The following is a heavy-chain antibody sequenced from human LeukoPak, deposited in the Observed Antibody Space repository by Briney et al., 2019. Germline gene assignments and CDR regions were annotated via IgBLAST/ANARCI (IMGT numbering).Heavy chain of an antibody. CDR2: INPNSGGT. J-gene: IGHJ4*02. CDR3: ARWGIAAANYDY. V-gene: IGHV1-2*06. CDR1: GYTFTSYY. Sequence: ASVKVSCKASGYTFTSYYMHWVRQAPGQGLEWMGRINPNSGGTNYAQKFQGRVTMTRDTSISTAYMELSRLRSDDTAVYYCARWGIAAANYDYWGQGTLVTVSS. D-gene: IGHD6-13*01.